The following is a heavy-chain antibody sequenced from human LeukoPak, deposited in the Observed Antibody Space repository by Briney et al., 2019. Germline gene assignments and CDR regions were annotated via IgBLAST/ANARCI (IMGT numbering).Heavy chain of an antibody. Sequence: GGSLRLSCAASGFTFNSYNINWVRQAPGKGLEWVSYITSSSDTIYYADSVEGRFTISRDNANTSLYLQMSSLRDEDTAVYYCARNLIGAPPALIDCWGQGTLVTVSS. CDR3: ARNLIGAPPALIDC. CDR2: ITSSSDTI. CDR1: GFTFNSYN. V-gene: IGHV3-48*02. D-gene: IGHD2-2*01. J-gene: IGHJ4*02.